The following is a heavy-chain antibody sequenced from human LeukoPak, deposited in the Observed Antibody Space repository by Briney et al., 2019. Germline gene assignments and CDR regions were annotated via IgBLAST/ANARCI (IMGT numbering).Heavy chain of an antibody. J-gene: IGHJ6*03. CDR3: ARGPRITLIRGGQWYFYMDV. Sequence: ASVKVSCKASGYTFTIYGLNWVRQAPGQGLEWMGWISGDNGKTNYAQKFQGRVTMTTDTSTSTAYMEMRSLRSDDTAVYYCARGPRITLIRGGQWYFYMDVWGKGTTVTISS. D-gene: IGHD3-10*01. CDR1: GYTFTIYG. CDR2: ISGDNGKT. V-gene: IGHV1-18*01.